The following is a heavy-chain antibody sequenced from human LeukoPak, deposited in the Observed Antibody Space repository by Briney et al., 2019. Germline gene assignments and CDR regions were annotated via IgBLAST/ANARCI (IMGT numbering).Heavy chain of an antibody. J-gene: IGHJ5*02. CDR3: AVVTQWRRWFDP. D-gene: IGHD4-23*01. Sequence: GESLKISCKASGYSFTSYWICWVRQMPQKGLEWMGIISPGDSDTRYRPAFQGQVTISADKSINTAYLQWSSLKASDTAMYYCAVVTQWRRWFDPWGQGTLVTVSS. V-gene: IGHV5-51*01. CDR2: ISPGDSDT. CDR1: GYSFTSYW.